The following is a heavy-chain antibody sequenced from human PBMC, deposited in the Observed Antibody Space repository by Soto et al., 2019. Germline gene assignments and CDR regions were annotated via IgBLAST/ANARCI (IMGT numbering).Heavy chain of an antibody. V-gene: IGHV3-21*06. D-gene: IGHD3-3*01. Sequence: GGSLRLSCAASGFTFSSYSMNWVRQAPGKGLEWVSSISSSSSYIYYADSVKGRFTISRDNAKNSLYLQMNSLRAEDTAVYYCAITPNYDFWSGSRQFDYWGQGTLVTAPQ. CDR1: GFTFSSYS. CDR3: AITPNYDFWSGSRQFDY. CDR2: ISSSSSYI. J-gene: IGHJ4*02.